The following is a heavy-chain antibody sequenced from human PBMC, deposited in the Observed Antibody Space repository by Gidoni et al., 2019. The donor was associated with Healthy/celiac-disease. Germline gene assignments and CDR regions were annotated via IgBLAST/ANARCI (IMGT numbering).Heavy chain of an antibody. CDR1: GGTFSSYA. D-gene: IGHD3-3*01. CDR3: ARVLITIFGVAHWYFDL. Sequence: QVQLVQSGAEVKKPGSSVKVSCKASGGTFSSYAISWVRQAPGQGLEWMVGIIPISGTANYAQKFQGRVTITADESTSTAYMELSSLRSEDTAVYYCARVLITIFGVAHWYFDLWGRGTLVTVSS. J-gene: IGHJ2*01. CDR2: IIPISGTA. V-gene: IGHV1-69*01.